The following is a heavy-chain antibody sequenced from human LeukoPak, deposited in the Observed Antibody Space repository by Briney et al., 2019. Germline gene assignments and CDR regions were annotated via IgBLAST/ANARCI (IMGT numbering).Heavy chain of an antibody. CDR3: ARPKLRWSAYYYMDV. CDR2: INTNTGNP. D-gene: IGHD4-23*01. CDR1: GYTFTTYT. J-gene: IGHJ6*03. Sequence: GASVKVSCKASGYTFTTYTMNWVRQAPGQGLEWMGWINTNTGNPTYAQGFTGRFVFSLDTSVSTAYLQISSLKAEDTAVYYCARPKLRWSAYYYMDVWGKGTKVTVSS. V-gene: IGHV7-4-1*02.